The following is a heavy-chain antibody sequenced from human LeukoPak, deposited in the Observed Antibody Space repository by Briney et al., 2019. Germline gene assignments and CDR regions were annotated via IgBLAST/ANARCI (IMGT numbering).Heavy chain of an antibody. V-gene: IGHV3-23*01. Sequence: PGGSLRLSCAASGFTFSSYAMSRVRQAPGKGLEWVSAISGSGGSTYYADSVKGRFTISRDNSKNTLYLQMNSLRAEDTAVYYCAKVPKIVVVPAAMKDWGQGTLVTVSS. CDR3: AKVPKIVVVPAAMKD. CDR1: GFTFSSYA. D-gene: IGHD2-2*01. CDR2: ISGSGGST. J-gene: IGHJ4*02.